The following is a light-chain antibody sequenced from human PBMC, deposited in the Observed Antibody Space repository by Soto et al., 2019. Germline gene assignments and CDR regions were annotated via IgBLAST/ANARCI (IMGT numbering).Light chain of an antibody. V-gene: IGKV3-20*01. Sequence: EIMLTQSPGTLSLSPGERATLSCRASQSVRNSFLAWYQQKPGQAPRLLMHGASNRATGIPDRFSGSGSGTDFTLTISRLEPEDFAVYFCQQYGASLYTFGQGTKLEIK. CDR2: GAS. J-gene: IGKJ2*01. CDR1: QSVRNSF. CDR3: QQYGASLYT.